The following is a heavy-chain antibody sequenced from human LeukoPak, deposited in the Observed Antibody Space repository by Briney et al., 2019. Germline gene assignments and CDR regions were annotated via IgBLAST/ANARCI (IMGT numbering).Heavy chain of an antibody. J-gene: IGHJ4*02. CDR2: IYYSGST. V-gene: IGHV4-61*01. D-gene: IGHD5-24*01. CDR3: ARRRDGYNSLFDY. Sequence: PSETLSLTCTVSGGSVSSGSYYWSGLRQPPGRGGEGMGYIYYSGSTNYNPSLKSRVTISVDTSKNQFSLKLSSVTAADTAVYYCARRRDGYNSLFDYWGQGTLVTVSS. CDR1: GGSVSSGSYY.